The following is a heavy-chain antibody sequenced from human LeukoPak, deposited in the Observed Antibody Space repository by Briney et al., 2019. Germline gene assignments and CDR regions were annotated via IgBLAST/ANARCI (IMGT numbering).Heavy chain of an antibody. V-gene: IGHV1-2*02. Sequence: ASVKVSCKASGYTFTGYYMHWVRQAPGQGLEWMGWINPNSGGTNYAQKFQGRVTMTRDTSISTAYMELSRLTSDDTAVYYCARDSYYGSSGYSRYFDYWGQGTLVTVSS. CDR3: ARDSYYGSSGYSRYFDY. J-gene: IGHJ4*02. D-gene: IGHD3-22*01. CDR1: GYTFTGYY. CDR2: INPNSGGT.